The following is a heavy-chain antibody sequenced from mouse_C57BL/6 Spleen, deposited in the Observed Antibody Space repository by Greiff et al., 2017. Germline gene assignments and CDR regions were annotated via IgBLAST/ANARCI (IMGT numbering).Heavy chain of an antibody. Sequence: QVQLQQPGAELVMPGASVKLSCKASGYTFTSYWMHWVKQRPGQGLEWIGEIDPSDSYTNYNQKFKGKSTLTVDTSSSTAYMQLSSLTSEDSAVYYGARYTTVVATGFDYWGQGTTLTVSS. J-gene: IGHJ2*01. D-gene: IGHD1-1*01. V-gene: IGHV1-69*01. CDR3: ARYTTVVATGFDY. CDR2: IDPSDSYT. CDR1: GYTFTSYW.